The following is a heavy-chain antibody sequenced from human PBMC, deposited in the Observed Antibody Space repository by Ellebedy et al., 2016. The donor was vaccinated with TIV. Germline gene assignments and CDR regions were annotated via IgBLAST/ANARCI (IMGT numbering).Heavy chain of an antibody. D-gene: IGHD3-10*01. V-gene: IGHV4-4*07. J-gene: IGHJ5*02. CDR3: ASDLGEYWFDP. Sequence: MPSETLSLTCTVSGGSISTYYWSWIRQPAGKGLEWIGRMFISGCTNYNPSLKSRVTMSIDTSKHRFSLKLSSVTAADTAVYCCASDLGEYWFDPWGQGTLVTVSS. CDR2: MFISGCT. CDR1: GGSISTYY.